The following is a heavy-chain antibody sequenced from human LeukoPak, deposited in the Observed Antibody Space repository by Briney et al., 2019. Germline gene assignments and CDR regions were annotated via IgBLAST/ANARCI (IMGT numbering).Heavy chain of an antibody. V-gene: IGHV3-48*04. Sequence: GGSLRLSCAASGFTFSSYSMNWVRQAPGKGLEWVSYISSSSSTIYYADSVKGRFTISRDNAKNSLYLQMNSLRAEDTAVYYCARLGYSGSYQRVGIFDYWGQGTLVTVSS. D-gene: IGHD1-26*01. CDR1: GFTFSSYS. J-gene: IGHJ4*02. CDR2: ISSSSSTI. CDR3: ARLGYSGSYQRVGIFDY.